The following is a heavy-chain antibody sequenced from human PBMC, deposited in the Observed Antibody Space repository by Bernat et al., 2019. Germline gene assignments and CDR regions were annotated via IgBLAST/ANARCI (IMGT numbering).Heavy chain of an antibody. CDR3: AKVWGGSQATYYFDY. Sequence: QVQLVESGGGVVQPGRSLRLSCAASGFTFSSFGMHWVRQAPGKGLEWVAVISYDGSNKFYADSVKGRFTISRDNSKNTLYLQVNSLRAEDRAVYYCAKVWGGSQATYYFDYWGQGTLVTVSS. CDR2: ISYDGSNK. CDR1: GFTFSSFG. V-gene: IGHV3-30*18. J-gene: IGHJ4*02. D-gene: IGHD3-16*01.